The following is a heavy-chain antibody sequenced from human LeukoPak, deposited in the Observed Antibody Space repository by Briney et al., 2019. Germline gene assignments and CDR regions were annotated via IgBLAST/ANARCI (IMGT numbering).Heavy chain of an antibody. J-gene: IGHJ4*02. V-gene: IGHV4-38-2*02. D-gene: IGHD5-24*01. CDR3: ARGRWLQFTYFDY. CDR1: GYSISSGYY. Sequence: SETLSLTCTVSGYSISSGYYWGWIRQPPGKGLEWIGSIYHSGSTYYNPSLKSRVTISADTSKNQFSLKLSSVTAADTAVYYCARGRWLQFTYFDYWGQGTLVTVSS. CDR2: IYHSGST.